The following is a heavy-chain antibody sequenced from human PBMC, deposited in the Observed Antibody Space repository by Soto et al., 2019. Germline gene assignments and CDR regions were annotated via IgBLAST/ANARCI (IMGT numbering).Heavy chain of an antibody. J-gene: IGHJ4*02. CDR1: GYSISSGYY. V-gene: IGHV4-38-2*02. CDR3: ARDSVRNYYDSSGYHYFDY. Sequence: PSETLSLTCAVSGYSISSGYYWGWIRQPPGKGLEWIGSIYHSGSTYYNPSLKSRVTISVDTSKNQFSLMLSSVTAADTAVYYCARDSVRNYYDSSGYHYFDYWGQGTLVTVSS. D-gene: IGHD3-22*01. CDR2: IYHSGST.